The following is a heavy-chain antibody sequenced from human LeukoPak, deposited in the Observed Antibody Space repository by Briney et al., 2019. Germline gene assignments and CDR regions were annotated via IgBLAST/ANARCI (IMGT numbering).Heavy chain of an antibody. V-gene: IGHV1-46*01. D-gene: IGHD2/OR15-2a*01. Sequence: ASVKVSCKASGYTFTGYYMHWVRQAPGQGLEWMGIINPSGGSTSYAQKFQGRVTMTRDMSTSTAYMELRSLRSDDTAVYFCARAISYYYMDVWGKGTTVTVSS. CDR1: GYTFTGYY. J-gene: IGHJ6*03. CDR2: INPSGGST. CDR3: ARAISYYYMDV.